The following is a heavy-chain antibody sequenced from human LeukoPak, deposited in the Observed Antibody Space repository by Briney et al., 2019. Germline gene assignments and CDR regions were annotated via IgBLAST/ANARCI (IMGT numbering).Heavy chain of an antibody. Sequence: GGSLRLSCAASGFTFSNYAISWVRQAPGKGLEWVSAISGSGGSTYYADSVKGRFTISRDNSKNTLYLQMNSLRAEDTAVYYCANNRGYYDSSGYYYENWGQGTLVTVSS. D-gene: IGHD3-22*01. CDR2: ISGSGGST. CDR3: ANNRGYYDSSGYYYEN. CDR1: GFTFSNYA. J-gene: IGHJ4*02. V-gene: IGHV3-23*01.